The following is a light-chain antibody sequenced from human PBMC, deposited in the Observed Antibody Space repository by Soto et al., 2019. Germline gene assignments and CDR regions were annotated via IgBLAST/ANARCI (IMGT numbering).Light chain of an antibody. CDR3: QQYNTWPIT. CDR2: RAS. Sequence: IVLTQSPGTLSLAPGERATLSFMAIQSVSSNLAWYQQKPGQGPRLLVYRASTRTLGIPARFSGSESGTEFTLTISSLQSEDFAVYYCQQYNTWPITFGQGTRLEI. V-gene: IGKV3-15*01. CDR1: QSVSSN. J-gene: IGKJ5*01.